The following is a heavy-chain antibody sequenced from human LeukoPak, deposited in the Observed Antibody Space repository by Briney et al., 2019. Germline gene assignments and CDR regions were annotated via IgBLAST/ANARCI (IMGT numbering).Heavy chain of an antibody. Sequence: SETLSLTCTVSGYSISSGYYWGWIRQPPGKGLEWIGSIYHSGSTYYNPSLKSRVTISVDTSKNQFSLKLSSVTAADTAVYYCASQVYDSSGYQYFDYWGQGTLVTVSS. CDR1: GYSISSGYY. CDR2: IYHSGST. J-gene: IGHJ4*02. D-gene: IGHD3-22*01. CDR3: ASQVYDSSGYQYFDY. V-gene: IGHV4-38-2*02.